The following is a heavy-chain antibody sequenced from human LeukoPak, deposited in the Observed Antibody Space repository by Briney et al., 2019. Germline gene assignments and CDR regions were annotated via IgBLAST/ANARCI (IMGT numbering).Heavy chain of an antibody. V-gene: IGHV1-2*06. CDR2: INPNSGGT. D-gene: IGHD4-17*01. CDR1: GYTFTGYY. J-gene: IGHJ4*02. Sequence: AXXKVSCKASGYTFTGYYMHWVRQAPGQGLEWMGRINPNSGGTNYAQKFQGRVTMTRDTSISTAYMELSRLRSDDTAVYYCARDLNDYGDYDLGYWGQGTLVTVSS. CDR3: ARDLNDYGDYDLGY.